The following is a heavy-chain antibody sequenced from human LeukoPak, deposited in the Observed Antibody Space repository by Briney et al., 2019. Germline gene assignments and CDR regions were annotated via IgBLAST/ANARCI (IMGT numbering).Heavy chain of an antibody. CDR3: AGSRYSGAFDI. D-gene: IGHD2-21*01. J-gene: IGHJ3*02. Sequence: GRSLRLSCAASGFTFSSYGMHWVRQAPGKGLEWVAVISYDGSNKYYADSVKGRFTISRDNSKDTLYLQMNSLRAEDTAVYYCAGSRYSGAFDIWGQGTMVTVSS. V-gene: IGHV3-30*03. CDR1: GFTFSSYG. CDR2: ISYDGSNK.